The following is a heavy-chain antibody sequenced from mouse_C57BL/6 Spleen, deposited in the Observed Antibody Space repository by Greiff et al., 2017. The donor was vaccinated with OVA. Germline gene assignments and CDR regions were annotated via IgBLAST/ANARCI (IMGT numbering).Heavy chain of an antibody. CDR2: IRNKANNHAT. D-gene: IGHD6-2*01. V-gene: IGHV6-6*01. CDR1: GFTFSDAW. J-gene: IGHJ1*03. Sequence: EVKLVESGGGLVQPGGSMKLSCAASGFTFSDAWMDWVRQSPEKGLEWVAEIRNKANNHATYYAESVKGRFTISRDDSKSSVYLQMNSLRAEDTGIYYCTKLVWDDWYFDVWGTGTTVTVSS. CDR3: TKLVWDDWYFDV.